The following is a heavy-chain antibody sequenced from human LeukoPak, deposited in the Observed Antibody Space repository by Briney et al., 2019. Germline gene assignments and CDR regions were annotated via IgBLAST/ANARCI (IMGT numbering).Heavy chain of an antibody. J-gene: IGHJ4*02. CDR2: IYYSGST. CDR3: ARASDNYYDSSGYFY. CDR1: GGSISSGDYY. V-gene: IGHV4-30-4*01. D-gene: IGHD3-22*01. Sequence: SQTLSLTCTVSGGSISSGDYYWSWIRQPPGKGLEWIGYIYYSGSTYYNPSLKSRVTISVDTSKNQFSLKLSSVTAADTAVYYCARASDNYYDSSGYFYWGQGTLVTVSS.